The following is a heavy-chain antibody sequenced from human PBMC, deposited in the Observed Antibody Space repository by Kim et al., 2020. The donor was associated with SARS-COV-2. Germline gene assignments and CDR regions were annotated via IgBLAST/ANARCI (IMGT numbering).Heavy chain of an antibody. D-gene: IGHD3-22*01. CDR1: GGSISSTSYY. V-gene: IGHV4-39*02. CDR2: IYYSGSI. J-gene: IGHJ5*02. Sequence: SETLSLTCTVSGGSISSTSYYWGWIRQPPGKGLEWIGTIYYSGSIYYNPSLMSRVTISVDASKNHFSLKLTSVTAADTAVYYCASSTSGYRNWFDPWGQGTLVTVSS. CDR3: ASSTSGYRNWFDP.